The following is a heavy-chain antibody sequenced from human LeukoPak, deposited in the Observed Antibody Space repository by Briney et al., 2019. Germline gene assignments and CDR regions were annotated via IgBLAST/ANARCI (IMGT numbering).Heavy chain of an antibody. CDR2: IYYSGST. CDR3: ARGGYYGSGNDFRFDP. Sequence: SETLSLTCTVSGGSISSYYWSWIRQPPGKGLEWIGYIYYSGSTNYNPSLKSRVTISVDTSKNQFSLKLKSVTAADTAVYYCARGGYYGSGNDFRFDPWGQGTLVTVSS. J-gene: IGHJ5*02. CDR1: GGSISSYY. V-gene: IGHV4-59*01. D-gene: IGHD3-10*01.